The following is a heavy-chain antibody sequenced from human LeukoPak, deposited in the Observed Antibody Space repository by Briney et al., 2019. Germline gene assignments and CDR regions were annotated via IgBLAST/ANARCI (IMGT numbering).Heavy chain of an antibody. V-gene: IGHV5-51*01. CDR1: GYSFPSYW. CDR2: IYPGDSDT. D-gene: IGHD3-3*01. CDR3: ARIPGDDFWSGYYYYMDV. Sequence: GESLKISCKGSGYSFPSYWIGWVRQMPGKGLEWMGIIYPGDSDTRYSPSFQGQVTISADKSISTAYLQWSSLKASDTAMYYCARIPGDDFWSGYYYYMDVWGKGTTVTVSS. J-gene: IGHJ6*03.